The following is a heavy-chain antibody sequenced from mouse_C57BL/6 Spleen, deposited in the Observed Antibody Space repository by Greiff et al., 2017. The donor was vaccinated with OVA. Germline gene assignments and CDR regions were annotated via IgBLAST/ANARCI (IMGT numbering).Heavy chain of an antibody. Sequence: VKLQESGAELVRPGTSVKVSCKASGYAFTNYLIEWVKQRPGQGLEWIGVINPGSGGTNYNEKFKGKATLTADKSSSTAYMQLSSLTSEDSAVYFCARSVLRHAMDYWGQGTSVTVSS. CDR3: ARSVLRHAMDY. CDR1: GYAFTNYL. V-gene: IGHV1-54*01. J-gene: IGHJ4*01. CDR2: INPGSGGT. D-gene: IGHD1-2*01.